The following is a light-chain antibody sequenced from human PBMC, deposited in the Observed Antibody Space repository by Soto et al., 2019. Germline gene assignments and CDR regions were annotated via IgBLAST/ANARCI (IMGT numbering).Light chain of an antibody. Sequence: EIVMTQSPATLSVSPGERATLSCRASQSVSSNLAWYQQKPGQAPRLLIYGASTRATGIPARFSDSGSGTEVTLTISSLQSEDFAVYYCQQYNNWPRWTFGQGTKVEIK. CDR1: QSVSSN. CDR3: QQYNNWPRWT. V-gene: IGKV3-15*01. CDR2: GAS. J-gene: IGKJ1*01.